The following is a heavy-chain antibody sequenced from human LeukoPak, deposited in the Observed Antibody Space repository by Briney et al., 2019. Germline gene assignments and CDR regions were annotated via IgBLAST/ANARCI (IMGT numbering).Heavy chain of an antibody. V-gene: IGHV3-23*01. J-gene: IGHJ5*02. CDR2: ISGSGGNT. Sequence: GGSLRLSCAASGFTFSSYSMNWVRQAPGKGLEYVSAISGSGGNTQYADSVKGRFTISRDNSKNTLYLQMNSLRAEDTAVYYCAKDYSSSWFNWFGPWGQGTLVTVSS. D-gene: IGHD6-13*01. CDR1: GFTFSSYS. CDR3: AKDYSSSWFNWFGP.